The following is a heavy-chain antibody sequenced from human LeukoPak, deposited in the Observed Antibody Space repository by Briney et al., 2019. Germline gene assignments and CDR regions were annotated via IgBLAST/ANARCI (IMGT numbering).Heavy chain of an antibody. CDR1: GYTFTGYY. Sequence: ASVKVSCKASGYTFTGYYMHWVRQAPGQGLEWMGWINPNSGGTNYAQKFQGRVTMTRDTSISTAYMELSRLRSDDTAVYYCASHGSGSYYNQYYYYYYMDVWGKGTTVTISS. CDR2: INPNSGGT. J-gene: IGHJ6*03. CDR3: ASHGSGSYYNQYYYYYYMDV. D-gene: IGHD3-10*01. V-gene: IGHV1-2*02.